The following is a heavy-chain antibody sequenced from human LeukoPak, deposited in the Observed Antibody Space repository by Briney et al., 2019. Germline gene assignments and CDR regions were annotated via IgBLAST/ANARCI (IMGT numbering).Heavy chain of an antibody. CDR1: GFTFSSYG. J-gene: IGHJ4*02. D-gene: IGHD3-16*02. CDR3: AKDIRMITFGGVIF. V-gene: IGHV3-30*02. CDR2: IRYDGSNK. Sequence: GGSLRLSCAASGFTFSSYGMHWVRQAPGKGLEWVAFIRYDGSNKYYADSVKGRFTISRDNSKNTPYLQMNSLRAEDTAVYYCAKDIRMITFGGVIFWGQGTLVTVSS.